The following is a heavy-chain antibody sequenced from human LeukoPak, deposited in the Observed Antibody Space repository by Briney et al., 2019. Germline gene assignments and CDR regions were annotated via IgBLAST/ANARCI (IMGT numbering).Heavy chain of an antibody. CDR3: AKDHNGDWVGGFDM. V-gene: IGHV3-23*01. D-gene: IGHD2-21*01. Sequence: GGSLRLSCEGPGFTFSNYAMSWVRQAPGKGPEWVSGISASGGRTHYADSVKGRFIISRDSSKNTVFLQMNSLRVEDTALYYCAKDHNGDWVGGFDMWGQGTMVTVSS. J-gene: IGHJ3*02. CDR2: ISASGGRT. CDR1: GFTFSNYA.